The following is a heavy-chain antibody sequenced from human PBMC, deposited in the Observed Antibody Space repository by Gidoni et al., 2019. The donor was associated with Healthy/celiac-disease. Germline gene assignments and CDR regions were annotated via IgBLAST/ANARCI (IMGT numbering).Heavy chain of an antibody. CDR2: IWYDGSNK. CDR1: GFTFSSYG. J-gene: IGHJ4*02. CDR3: ARGGSSIRGRIDY. V-gene: IGHV3-33*01. Sequence: QVQLVESGGGVVQPGRSLRLSCAASGFTFSSYGMHWVRQAPGKGLEWVAVIWYDGSNKYYADSVKGRFTISRDNSKNTLYLQMNSLRAEDTAVYYCARGGSSIRGRIDYWGQGTLVTVSS. D-gene: IGHD6-13*01.